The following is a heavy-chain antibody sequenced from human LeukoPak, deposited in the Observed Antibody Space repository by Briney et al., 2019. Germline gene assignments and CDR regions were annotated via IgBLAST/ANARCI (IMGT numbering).Heavy chain of an antibody. Sequence: SETLSLTCTVSGGSISSSSYYWGWIRQPPGKGLEWIGSIYYSGSTYYNPSLKSRVTISVDTSKNQFSLKLSSVTAADTAVYYCARRAPAAAGTFDYWGQGTLVTVSS. V-gene: IGHV4-39*01. CDR3: ARRAPAAAGTFDY. CDR1: GGSISSSSYY. D-gene: IGHD6-13*01. CDR2: IYYSGST. J-gene: IGHJ4*02.